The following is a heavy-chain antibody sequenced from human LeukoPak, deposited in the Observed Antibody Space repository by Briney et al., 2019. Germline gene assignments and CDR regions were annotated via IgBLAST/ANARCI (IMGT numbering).Heavy chain of an antibody. CDR1: GGTFSSYA. CDR2: IIPIFGTA. J-gene: IGHJ3*02. D-gene: IGHD4-17*01. CDR3: AREKSYGGYRSNAFDI. Sequence: ASVKVSCKASGGTFSSYAISWVRQAPGQGLEWMGGIIPIFGTANYAQKFQGRVTITADESTSTAYMELSSLRSEDTAVYYCAREKSYGGYRSNAFDIWGQGTMVTVSS. V-gene: IGHV1-69*13.